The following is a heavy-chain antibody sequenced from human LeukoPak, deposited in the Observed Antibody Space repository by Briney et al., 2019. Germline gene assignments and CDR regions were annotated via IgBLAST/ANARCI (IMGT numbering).Heavy chain of an antibody. V-gene: IGHV1-3*01. D-gene: IGHD3-10*01. J-gene: IGHJ3*01. CDR1: GYTFISSA. CDR3: ARLLFDSQRPLIRGIPTSSFDL. Sequence: ASVKVSCKASGYTFISSAMHWVRQAPGERLEWMGWINVGKGNTKYSQMFQGRVSITRDTSASTVYMELSSLRSEDTAVYYCARLLFDSQRPLIRGIPTSSFDLWGQGTTVAVSS. CDR2: INVGKGNT.